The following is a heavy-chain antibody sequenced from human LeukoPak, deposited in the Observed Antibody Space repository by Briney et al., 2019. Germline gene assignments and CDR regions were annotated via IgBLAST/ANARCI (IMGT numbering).Heavy chain of an antibody. Sequence: PGGSLRLSCAASGFTFSSYTMSWVRQAPGKGLEWVSAITSSSSEIYYADSVKGRFTISRDNAKNSLYLQMNSLRAEDTAVYYCAKVSSTMTVDKDFQHWGQGTLVTVSS. J-gene: IGHJ1*01. CDR1: GFTFSSYT. V-gene: IGHV3-21*03. CDR3: AKVSSTMTVDKDFQH. D-gene: IGHD5-12*01. CDR2: ITSSSSEI.